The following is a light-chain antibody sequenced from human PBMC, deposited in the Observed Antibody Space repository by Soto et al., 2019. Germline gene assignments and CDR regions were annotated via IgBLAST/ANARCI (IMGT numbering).Light chain of an antibody. CDR1: ASNIGSNT. V-gene: IGLV1-44*01. CDR3: AAWDDSLNAVL. Sequence: QSVLTQPPSVSGTPGERVTISCSGGASNIGSNTVNSYQKFPGTAPKLLIYESFRRPSGVPDRFSGSRSGTSASLAIGGLQAEDEADYYCAAWDDSLNAVLFGGGTKLTVL. CDR2: ESF. J-gene: IGLJ2*01.